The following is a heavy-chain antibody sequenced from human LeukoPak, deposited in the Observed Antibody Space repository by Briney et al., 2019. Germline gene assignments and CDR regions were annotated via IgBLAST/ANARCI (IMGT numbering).Heavy chain of an antibody. Sequence: PSETLSLTCTVSGGSISSGYYWGWIRQPPGKGLEWIGSIYHSGSTYYNPSLKSRVTISVDTSKNQFSLKLSSVTATDTAVYYCARALSSSPPDVWGKGTTVTISS. CDR2: IYHSGST. V-gene: IGHV4-38-2*02. D-gene: IGHD6-6*01. CDR1: GGSISSGYY. CDR3: ARALSSSPPDV. J-gene: IGHJ6*04.